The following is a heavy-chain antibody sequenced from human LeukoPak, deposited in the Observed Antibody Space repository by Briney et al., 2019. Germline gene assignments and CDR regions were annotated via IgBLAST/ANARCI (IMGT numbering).Heavy chain of an antibody. Sequence: GGSLRLSCAASGFTFSSYSMNWVRQAPGKGLEWVSYISSSSSTIYYADSVKGRFTISRDNAKNSLYLQMNSLRAEDTAVYYCARVDTSMSWGSILNFDYWGQGTLVTVSS. CDR3: ARVDTSMSWGSILNFDY. CDR2: ISSSSSTI. J-gene: IGHJ4*02. CDR1: GFTFSSYS. V-gene: IGHV3-48*04. D-gene: IGHD3-9*01.